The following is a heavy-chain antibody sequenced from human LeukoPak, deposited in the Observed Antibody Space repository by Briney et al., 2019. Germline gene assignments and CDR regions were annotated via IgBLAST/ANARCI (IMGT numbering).Heavy chain of an antibody. CDR2: IYTSGSN. CDR1: GGSISNGSYY. CDR3: AREVAIFGLVIIGWFDP. D-gene: IGHD3/OR15-3a*01. V-gene: IGHV4-61*02. J-gene: IGHJ5*02. Sequence: PSQTLCLSCAVSGGSISNGSYYWSWNPQPAGQGLEWIGSIYTSGSNNYNPSLKSCATTSVNASKIQFFLKQSSVTAADAAVYYGAREVAIFGLVIIGWFDPWGQGTLVTVSS.